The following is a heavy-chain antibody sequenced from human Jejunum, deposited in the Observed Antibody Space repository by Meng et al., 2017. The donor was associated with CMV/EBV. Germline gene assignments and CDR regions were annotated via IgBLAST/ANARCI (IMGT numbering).Heavy chain of an antibody. Sequence: ATGFSFSNYEVNWVRQAPGKGLEWVSFISSGGGPQYHADSVKGRFTISSGSAKNSLDLQMNGLRIEDTAIYYCARSKVAMGFDLWGQGTLVTVSS. J-gene: IGHJ5*02. D-gene: IGHD5-12*01. CDR3: ARSKVAMGFDL. CDR2: ISSGGGPQ. V-gene: IGHV3-48*03. CDR1: GFSFSNYE.